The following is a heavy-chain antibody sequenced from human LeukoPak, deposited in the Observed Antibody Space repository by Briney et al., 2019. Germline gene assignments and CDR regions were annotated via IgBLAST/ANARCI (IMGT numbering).Heavy chain of an antibody. CDR2: IVPVFNAA. CDR3: ARKKGGDIYNWNEPDSWFDP. D-gene: IGHD1-20*01. CDR1: GGTFINYA. J-gene: IGHJ5*02. Sequence: SVKVSCKTSGGTFINYAFCWVRQAPGQGLEWMGGIVPVFNAANYAQRFQGRVTITADKSTNTVYMELSTLRFEDTAIYYCARKKGGDIYNWNEPDSWFDPWGQGTLVTVSS. V-gene: IGHV1-69*06.